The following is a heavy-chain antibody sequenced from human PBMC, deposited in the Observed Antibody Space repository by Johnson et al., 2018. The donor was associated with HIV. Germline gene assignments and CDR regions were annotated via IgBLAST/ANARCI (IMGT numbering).Heavy chain of an antibody. CDR2: MSGSGAVT. V-gene: IGHV3-23*01. CDR3: AKDPAVVPPICFDV. D-gene: IGHD3-22*01. J-gene: IGHJ3*01. Sequence: VLLLESGGGVVQHGRSLRLSCAGSGFTFSDHAMGWVRQAPGKGLEWVSSMSGSGAVTYYADSVKGRFTISRDNSKNRLFLQMNSLRAEDTAVYYCAKDPAVVPPICFDVWGQGTVVTVSS. CDR1: GFTFSDHA.